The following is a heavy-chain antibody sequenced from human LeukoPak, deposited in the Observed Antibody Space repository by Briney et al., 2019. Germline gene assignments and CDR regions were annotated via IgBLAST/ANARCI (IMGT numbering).Heavy chain of an antibody. Sequence: GGSLRLSCAASGFTFSSYAMSWVRQAPGKGLEWVSSISGSGGSTYYADSVKGRFTISRDSSKNTLYLQMNSLRAEDTAVYYCAKVGPSGSSYYDFWSANYWGQGTLVTVXS. CDR1: GFTFSSYA. J-gene: IGHJ4*02. V-gene: IGHV3-23*01. CDR3: AKVGPSGSSYYDFWSANY. CDR2: ISGSGGST. D-gene: IGHD3-3*01.